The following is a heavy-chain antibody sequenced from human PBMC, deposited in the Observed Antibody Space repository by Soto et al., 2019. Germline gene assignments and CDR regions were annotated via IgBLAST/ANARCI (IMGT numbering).Heavy chain of an antibody. CDR1: GHPLTSHC. CDR2: ISTYNGKT. V-gene: IGHV1-18*01. Sequence: VSCTSSGHPLTSHCFSWVRHAPGQGITWMGWISTYNGKTDYAEKFQGRVTMTADTRTNTGYMELRSLRSDETAVYYCARGRMEGVNYREDEFDIRRQGKTV. CDR3: ARGRMEGVNYREDEFDI. D-gene: IGHD3-16*02. J-gene: IGHJ3*02.